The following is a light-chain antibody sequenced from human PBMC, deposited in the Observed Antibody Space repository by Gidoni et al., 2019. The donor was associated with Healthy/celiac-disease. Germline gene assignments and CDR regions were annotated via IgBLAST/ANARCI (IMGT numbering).Light chain of an antibody. CDR3: QQRSNWPRT. V-gene: IGKV3-11*01. CDR2: DAS. Sequence: EIVLPQSPATLSLSPGERATLSCRASQSVSSYLAWYQQKPGQAPRLLIYDASNRATGTPARFSGSGSGTDFTLTISSLEPEDFAVYYCQQRSNWPRTFGQGTKVEIK. J-gene: IGKJ1*01. CDR1: QSVSSY.